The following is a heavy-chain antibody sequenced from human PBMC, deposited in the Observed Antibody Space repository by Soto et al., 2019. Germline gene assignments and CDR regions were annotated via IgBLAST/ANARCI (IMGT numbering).Heavy chain of an antibody. Sequence: QVQLQESGPGLVKPSQTLSLTCTVSGGSISSGGYYWSWIRQHPGKGLEWIGYIYRTGTTYYNPSLKCRGTISVHTPKNQFSLKLTSVTAADTAVYYCARVRVHQLLWGFDPWGQGTLVPVSS. J-gene: IGHJ5*02. V-gene: IGHV4-31*03. CDR1: GGSISSGGYY. CDR2: IYRTGTT. CDR3: ARVRVHQLLWGFDP. D-gene: IGHD2-2*01.